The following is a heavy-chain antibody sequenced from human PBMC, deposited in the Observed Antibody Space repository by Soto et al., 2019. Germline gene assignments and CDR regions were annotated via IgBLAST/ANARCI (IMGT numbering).Heavy chain of an antibody. CDR2: IGPSDSYT. V-gene: IGHV5-10-1*01. Sequence: PGESLKISCKGSGYRFTTYWISWVRQMPGKGLEWVGKIGPSDSYTNYSPSFQGHVTISTDKSISTAYLQWSGLKASDTAMYYCARLDYDGWFDPWGQGTLVTVSS. J-gene: IGHJ5*02. CDR1: GYRFTTYW. CDR3: ARLDYDGWFDP. D-gene: IGHD3-22*01.